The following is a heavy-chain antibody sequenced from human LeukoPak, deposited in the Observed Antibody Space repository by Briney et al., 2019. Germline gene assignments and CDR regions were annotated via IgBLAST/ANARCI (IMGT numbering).Heavy chain of an antibody. CDR3: AKDQSFDP. V-gene: IGHV3-23*01. CDR1: GFTFSSYA. CDR2: ISGSGGTT. J-gene: IGHJ5*02. Sequence: GGSLRLSCAASGFTFSSYAMSWVRQAPGKGLEWVSAISGSGGTTYFADSVKGRFSISRDNSKNTLFLQMTSLRADDTAVYFCAKDQSFDPRGQGTLVTVSS.